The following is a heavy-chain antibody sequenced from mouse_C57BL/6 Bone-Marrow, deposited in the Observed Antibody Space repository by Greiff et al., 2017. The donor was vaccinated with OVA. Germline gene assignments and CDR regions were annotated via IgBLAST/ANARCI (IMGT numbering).Heavy chain of an antibody. CDR2: ISSGGSYT. CDR3: ASMGVFAY. J-gene: IGHJ3*01. Sequence: EVKLVESGGDLVKPGGSLKLSCAASGFTFSSYGMSWVRQTPDQRLEWVATISSGGSYTYYPDSVKGRFTISRDNAKNTLYLQMSSLKSEDTAMYYGASMGVFAYWGQGTLVTVSA. CDR1: GFTFSSYG. V-gene: IGHV5-6*01. D-gene: IGHD1-1*02.